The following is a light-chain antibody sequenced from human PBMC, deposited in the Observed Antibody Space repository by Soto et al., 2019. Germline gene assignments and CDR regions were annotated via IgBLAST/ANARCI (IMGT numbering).Light chain of an antibody. CDR2: FNRDGSH. CDR1: SGHSSYA. J-gene: IGLJ2*01. CDR3: QTWGTGGVV. Sequence: QSVLTQSPSASASLGASVKLTCTLSSGHSSYAIAWHQQQPEKGPRYLMKFNRDGSHSKGDGIPDLLSGSSSGAERYLTISSLQSEYEADYYCQTWGTGGVVFGGGTKLTVL. V-gene: IGLV4-69*01.